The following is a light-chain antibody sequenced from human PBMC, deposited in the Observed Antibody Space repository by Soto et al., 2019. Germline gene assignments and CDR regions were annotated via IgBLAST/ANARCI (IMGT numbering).Light chain of an antibody. V-gene: IGKV3-11*01. Sequence: EIVLTQSLATLSFSPVERATLSFRASQSVSSYLAWYQQKPGQAPRLIMYEASNRATGIPDRFSGGGSGTDFTLTISRLEPEDFAVYYCQKRSNWPLINCGQGTRLEIK. CDR3: QKRSNWPLIN. CDR2: EAS. J-gene: IGKJ5*01. CDR1: QSVSSY.